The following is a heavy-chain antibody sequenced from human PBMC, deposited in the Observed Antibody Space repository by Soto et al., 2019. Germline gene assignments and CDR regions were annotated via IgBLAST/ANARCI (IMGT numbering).Heavy chain of an antibody. V-gene: IGHV3-74*01. Sequence: PGGSLRLSCAASGFTFSTYWMHWVRQAPGKGLVWVSHINRDGSSTSYADSVKDRFTISRDNAKNSLYLQMNSLRAEDTAVYYCARLEWLSPYYMDVWGKGTTVTVSS. D-gene: IGHD3-3*01. CDR2: INRDGSST. CDR1: GFTFSTYW. CDR3: ARLEWLSPYYMDV. J-gene: IGHJ6*03.